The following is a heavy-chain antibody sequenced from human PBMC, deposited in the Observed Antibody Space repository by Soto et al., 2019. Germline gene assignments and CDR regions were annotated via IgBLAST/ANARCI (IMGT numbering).Heavy chain of an antibody. CDR1: GLSLSGYA. CDR3: AKDGRRVGPTLNWLDS. D-gene: IGHD1-26*01. Sequence: EVQLMESGGGLVQPGESLRLSCVVSGLSLSGYALSWVRQGPGKGLEWVSAVSGSGGTTYYADSVKGRFTISRDNSKNTLYLQMNGLRVEDTAKYFCAKDGRRVGPTLNWLDSWGQGTQVTVTS. J-gene: IGHJ5*01. CDR2: VSGSGGTT. V-gene: IGHV3-23*01.